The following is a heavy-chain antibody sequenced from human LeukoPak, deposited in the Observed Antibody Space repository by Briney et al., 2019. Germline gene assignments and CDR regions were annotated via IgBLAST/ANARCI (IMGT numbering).Heavy chain of an antibody. V-gene: IGHV3-7*01. Sequence: GGSLRLSCAASGFTFSSYWMSWVRQAPGKGLEWVANIKQDGSEKYYVDSVKGRFTISRDNAKNSLYLQMNSLRAEDTAVYYCARLTRWGIAAGWFDPWGQGSLVTVSS. CDR1: GFTFSSYW. J-gene: IGHJ5*02. CDR3: ARLTRWGIAAGWFDP. CDR2: IKQDGSEK. D-gene: IGHD6-13*01.